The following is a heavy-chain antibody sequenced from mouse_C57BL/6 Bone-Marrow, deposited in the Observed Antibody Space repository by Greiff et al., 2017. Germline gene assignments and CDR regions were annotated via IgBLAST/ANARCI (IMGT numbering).Heavy chain of an antibody. CDR2: IWTGGGT. D-gene: IGHD1-1*01. V-gene: IGHV2-9-1*01. CDR1: GFSLTSYA. Sequence: VQLVESGPGLVAPSQSLSITCTVSGFSLTSYAISWVRQPPGKGLEWLGVIWTGGGTNYNSALKSRLSISKDNSKSQVFLKMTSLQTDDTARYYCAIYYGSSPFYYAMDYWGQGTSVTVSS. CDR3: AIYYGSSPFYYAMDY. J-gene: IGHJ4*01.